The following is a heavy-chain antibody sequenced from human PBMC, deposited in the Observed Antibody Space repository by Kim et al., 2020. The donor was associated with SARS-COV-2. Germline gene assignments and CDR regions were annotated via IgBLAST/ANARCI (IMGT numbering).Heavy chain of an antibody. CDR3: ARDRKLRIAAAGRYYGMDV. V-gene: IGHV3-30*04. CDR2: ISYDGSNK. Sequence: GGSLRLSCAASGFTFSSYAMHWVRQAPGKGLEWVAVISYDGSNKYYADSVKGRFTISRDNSKNTLYLQMNSLRAEDTAVYYCARDRKLRIAAAGRYYGMDVWGQGTTVTVSS. J-gene: IGHJ6*02. CDR1: GFTFSSYA. D-gene: IGHD6-13*01.